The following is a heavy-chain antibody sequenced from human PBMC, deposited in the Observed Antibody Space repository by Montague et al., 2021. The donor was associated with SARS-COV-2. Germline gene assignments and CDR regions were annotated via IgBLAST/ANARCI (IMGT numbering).Heavy chain of an antibody. V-gene: IGHV4-59*01. J-gene: IGHJ6*02. CDR1: GGSINSFY. Sequence: SETLSLTCIVSGGSINSFYWSWIRQPPGKGLEWIGYIYHSGATHXSPPLKSRVAISLDTSKNQFSLTLNSVTAADTAVYYCARPSMVSRNYYYYGIDVWGQGTTVTVSS. D-gene: IGHD2-21*01. CDR2: IYHSGAT. CDR3: ARPSMVSRNYYYYGIDV.